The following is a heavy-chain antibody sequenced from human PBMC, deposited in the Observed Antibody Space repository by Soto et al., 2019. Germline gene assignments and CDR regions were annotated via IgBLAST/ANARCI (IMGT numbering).Heavy chain of an antibody. J-gene: IGHJ6*04. CDR3: ARCRKTYFDFSSGYYGDYYSGMAV. V-gene: IGHV1-3*01. D-gene: IGHD3-3*01. CDR2: INAGNGNT. CDR1: RYAFTSYS. Sequence: PAKATSKAPRYAFTSYSLHAVRHAPGQRLEWMGWINAGNGNTKYSQKFQGRVTITRDTSASTAYMELSSLRSEDTAVYYCARCRKTYFDFSSGYYGDYYSGMAVRGKGTTVT.